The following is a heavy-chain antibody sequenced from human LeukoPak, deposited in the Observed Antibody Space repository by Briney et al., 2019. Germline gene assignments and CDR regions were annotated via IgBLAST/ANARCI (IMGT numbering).Heavy chain of an antibody. CDR1: GFTFSSYW. J-gene: IGHJ4*02. CDR2: IKQDGSEK. D-gene: IGHD2-21*02. CDR3: AKSPYCGGDCFYPNDY. V-gene: IGHV3-7*03. Sequence: SGGSLRLSCAASGFTFSSYWMSWVRQAPGKGLEWVANIKQDGSEKYYVDSVKGRFTISRDNAKNSLYLQMNSLRTEDTAVYYCAKSPYCGGDCFYPNDYWGQGTLVTVSS.